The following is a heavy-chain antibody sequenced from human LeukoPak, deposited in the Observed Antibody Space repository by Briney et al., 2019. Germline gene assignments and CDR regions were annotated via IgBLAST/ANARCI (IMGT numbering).Heavy chain of an antibody. Sequence: GASVKVSCKASGYTFTGYYMHWVRQAPGQGLEWMGWINPDSGGTNYAHKFQGRVSMTRDTSISTASMELSRQRADDTAVYYCARGATVSSYYYYYYMDVWGKGTTVTVSS. J-gene: IGHJ6*03. D-gene: IGHD4-11*01. CDR3: ARGATVSSYYYYYYMDV. CDR1: GYTFTGYY. V-gene: IGHV1-2*02. CDR2: INPDSGGT.